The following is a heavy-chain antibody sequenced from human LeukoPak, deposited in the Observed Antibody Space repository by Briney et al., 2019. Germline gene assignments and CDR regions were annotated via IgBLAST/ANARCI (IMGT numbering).Heavy chain of an antibody. CDR2: IYYSGST. CDR1: GGSISSYY. Sequence: SETPSLTCPVSGGSISSYYWSWIRQPPGKGLGLIGYIYYSGSTNYNPSLKSRVTISVDTSKNQFSLKLSSVTAADTAVYYCARAVAVAGTGHFQHWGQGTLVTVSS. D-gene: IGHD6-19*01. J-gene: IGHJ1*01. V-gene: IGHV4-59*01. CDR3: ARAVAVAGTGHFQH.